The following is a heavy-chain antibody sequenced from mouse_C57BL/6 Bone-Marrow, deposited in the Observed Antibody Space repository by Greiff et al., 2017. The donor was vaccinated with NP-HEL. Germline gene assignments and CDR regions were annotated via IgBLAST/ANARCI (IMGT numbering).Heavy chain of an antibody. CDR2: IDPETGGT. J-gene: IGHJ3*01. Sequence: QVHVKQSGAELVRPGASVTLSCKASGYTFTDYEMHWVKQTPVHGLEWIGAIDPETGGTAYNQKFKGKATLTADKSSSTAYVELRSLTSEDSAVYYCTGWDTTEWGFAYWGQGTLVTVSA. CDR1: GYTFTDYE. V-gene: IGHV1-15*01. D-gene: IGHD1-1*01. CDR3: TGWDTTEWGFAY.